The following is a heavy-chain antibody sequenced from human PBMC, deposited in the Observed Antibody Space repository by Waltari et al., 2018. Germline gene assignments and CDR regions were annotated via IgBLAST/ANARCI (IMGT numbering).Heavy chain of an antibody. V-gene: IGHV4-59*11. CDR3: ARDLSVGATWFDP. J-gene: IGHJ5*02. CDR1: GGSISSHY. CDR2: IYYSGST. D-gene: IGHD1-26*01. Sequence: QVQLQESGPGLVKPSETLSLTCTVSGGSISSHYWSWIRQPPGKGLEWIGYIYYSGSTNYNPSLKSRVTISVDTSKNQFSLKLSSVTAADTAVYYCARDLSVGATWFDPWGQGTLVTVSS.